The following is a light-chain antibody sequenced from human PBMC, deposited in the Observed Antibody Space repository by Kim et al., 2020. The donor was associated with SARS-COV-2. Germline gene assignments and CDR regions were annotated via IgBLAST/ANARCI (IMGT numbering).Light chain of an antibody. CDR3: SSYSSSSTLV. Sequence: QSVTVPCTGTSTDVGGYNRVSWYQQSPATAPNLIIYEVTTRPSGVPDRFSGSKSGHTASLTISGLQAEDEADYYCSSYSSSSTLVFGGGAQLTVL. CDR1: STDVGGYNR. V-gene: IGLV2-18*02. CDR2: EVT. J-gene: IGLJ3*02.